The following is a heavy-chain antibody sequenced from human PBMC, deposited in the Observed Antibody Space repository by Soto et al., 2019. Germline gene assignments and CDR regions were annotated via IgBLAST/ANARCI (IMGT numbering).Heavy chain of an antibody. J-gene: IGHJ4*02. CDR3: AKDRAAVAAYCDY. Sequence: QVQLVESGGGVVQPGRSLRLSCAASGFTFSSYGMHWVRQAPGKGLEWVAVISYDGSNKYYVDSVKGRFTISRDNSKNALYLQMKSMRAEDTAVYYCAKDRAAVAAYCDYWGQGALVTVSS. CDR2: ISYDGSNK. CDR1: GFTFSSYG. D-gene: IGHD6-19*01. V-gene: IGHV3-30*18.